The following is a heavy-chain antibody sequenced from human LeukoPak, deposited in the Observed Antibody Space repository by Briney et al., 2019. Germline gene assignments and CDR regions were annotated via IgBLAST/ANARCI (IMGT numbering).Heavy chain of an antibody. CDR3: ARVSSGSDFDY. D-gene: IGHD1-26*01. Sequence: GGSLRLSCAASGCTVSSNYMSWVRQAPGKGLERVSVIYSGGSTYYADSVKGRFTISRDNSKNTLYLQMNSLRAEDTAVYYCARVSSGSDFDYWGQGTLVTVSS. CDR2: IYSGGST. J-gene: IGHJ4*02. CDR1: GCTVSSNY. V-gene: IGHV3-53*01.